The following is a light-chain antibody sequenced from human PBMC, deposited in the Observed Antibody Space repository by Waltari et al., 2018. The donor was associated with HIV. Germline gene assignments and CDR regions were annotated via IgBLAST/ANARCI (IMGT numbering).Light chain of an antibody. Sequence: SYELTQPPSVSVSPGQTASITCSGDELGDRYACWYQQKPGQSPLLVIYQDTKRPSGIPGRFSCSNSGNPAPLTISGTQAIDEADYYCQARDSSTVVFGGGTKLTVL. J-gene: IGLJ2*01. CDR2: QDT. V-gene: IGLV3-1*01. CDR3: QARDSSTVV. CDR1: ELGDRY.